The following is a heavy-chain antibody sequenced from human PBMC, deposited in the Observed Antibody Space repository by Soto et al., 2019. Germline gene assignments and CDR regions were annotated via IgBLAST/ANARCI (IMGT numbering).Heavy chain of an antibody. D-gene: IGHD6-19*01. CDR2: INPSGGST. CDR3: ASSGWPSGKWFDP. J-gene: IGHJ5*02. CDR1: GYTFTSYY. V-gene: IGHV1-46*03. Sequence: ATVKVSCKASGYTFTSYYMHWVRQAPGQGLEWMGIINPSGGSTSYAQKFQGRVTMTRDTSTSTVYMELSSLRSEDTAVYYCASSGWPSGKWFDPWGQGTLVTVSS.